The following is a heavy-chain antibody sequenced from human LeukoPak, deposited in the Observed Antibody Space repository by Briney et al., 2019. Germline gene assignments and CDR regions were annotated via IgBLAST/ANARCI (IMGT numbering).Heavy chain of an antibody. V-gene: IGHV3-23*01. Sequence: GGSLRLSCAASGFTFSTYAMSWVRQAPGKGLEWVSAISDSGGRTYYADSVKGRFTISRDNSKNTLYLQLNSLRAEDTAIYFCAKSPVSSCRGSFCYPFDYWGQGNLVTVSS. CDR3: AKSPVSSCRGSFCYPFDY. CDR2: ISDSGGRT. J-gene: IGHJ4*02. D-gene: IGHD2-15*01. CDR1: GFTFSTYA.